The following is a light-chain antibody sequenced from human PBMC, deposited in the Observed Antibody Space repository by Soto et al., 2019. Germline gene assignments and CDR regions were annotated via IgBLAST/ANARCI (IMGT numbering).Light chain of an antibody. CDR3: QQYGSSGT. CDR1: QSVSNNY. J-gene: IGKJ1*01. CDR2: GAS. Sequence: DSLFTQPPGTLSLSPGERAPLSCRASQSVSNNYLAWYQQKPGQAPRLLIYGASNRATGIPDRFSGSGSGTDFTLTISRLEPEDCAVYYCQQYGSSGTFGQGTKVDIK. V-gene: IGKV3-20*01.